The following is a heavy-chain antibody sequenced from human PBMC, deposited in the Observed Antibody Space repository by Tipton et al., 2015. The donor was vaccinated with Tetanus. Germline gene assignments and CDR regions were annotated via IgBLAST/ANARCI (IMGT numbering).Heavy chain of an antibody. CDR2: ISSTSSYI. CDR1: GFTFSLYA. Sequence: GSLRLSCEVSGFTFSLYAMNWVRQAPGKGLEWVSSISSTSSYIYYADSIKGRFTISRDNAKNSVFLQMNSLTAADTAVYYCASGSTLDYWGQGTLLTVSS. V-gene: IGHV3-21*01. CDR3: ASGSTLDY. J-gene: IGHJ4*02. D-gene: IGHD1-1*01.